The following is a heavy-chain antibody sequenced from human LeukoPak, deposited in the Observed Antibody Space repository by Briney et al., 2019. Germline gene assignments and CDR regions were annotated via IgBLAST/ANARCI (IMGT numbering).Heavy chain of an antibody. V-gene: IGHV3-9*01. D-gene: IGHD2-2*02. CDR2: ISWNSGNM. CDR3: AKSSCSSTNCYNLGD. CDR1: GFTFDDYA. Sequence: GGSLRLSCAASGFTFDDYAMHWLRQAPGKGLEWVSGISWNSGNMGYADSVKGRFTISRDNAKNSLYLQMNSLRAEDTALYYCAKSSCSSTNCYNLGDWGQGTLVTVSS. J-gene: IGHJ4*02.